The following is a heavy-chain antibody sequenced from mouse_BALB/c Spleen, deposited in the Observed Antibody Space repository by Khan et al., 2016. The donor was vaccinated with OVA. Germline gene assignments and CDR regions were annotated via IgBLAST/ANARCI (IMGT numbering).Heavy chain of an antibody. CDR3: ARTACLLDYTMDY. D-gene: IGHD2-3*01. CDR2: IYWDDDK. V-gene: IGHV8-12*01. CDR1: GFSLSSSGMG. Sequence: QVTLKESGPGILQPSQTLSLTCSFSGFSLSSSGMGVSWIRQPSGKGLEWLAHIYWDDDKRYNPSLKRRLTISKATSSNQVFLKITNVDTADTGTYFGARTACLLDYTMDYWGQGTSVTVSS. J-gene: IGHJ4*01.